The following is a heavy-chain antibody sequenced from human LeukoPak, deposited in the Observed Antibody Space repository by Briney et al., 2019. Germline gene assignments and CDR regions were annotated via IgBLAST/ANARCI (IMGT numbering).Heavy chain of an antibody. CDR2: INWNGGST. D-gene: IGHD3-22*01. CDR3: ARERTTYYYDSRGFGAFDI. CDR1: GFTFDDYG. J-gene: IGHJ3*02. Sequence: GESLRLSCAASGFTFDDYGMSWVRQAPGKGLEWVSGINWNGGSTGYADSVKGRFTISRDNAKDSLYLQMNSLRAEDTALYHCARERTTYYYDSRGFGAFDIWGQGTMVTVPS. V-gene: IGHV3-20*01.